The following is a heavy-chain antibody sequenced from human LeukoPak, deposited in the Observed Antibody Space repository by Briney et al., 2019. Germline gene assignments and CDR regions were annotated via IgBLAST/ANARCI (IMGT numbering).Heavy chain of an antibody. CDR1: GGSISSSNW. J-gene: IGHJ6*04. CDR3: ASAGGSGSYYTNYYYGMDV. Sequence: SETLSLTCAVSGGSISSSNWWSWVRQPPGKGLEWIGEIYHSGSTNYNPSLKSRVTISVDKSKNQFSLKLSSVTAADTAVYYCASAGGSGSYYTNYYYGMDVWGKGTTVTVSS. V-gene: IGHV4-4*02. D-gene: IGHD3-10*01. CDR2: IYHSGST.